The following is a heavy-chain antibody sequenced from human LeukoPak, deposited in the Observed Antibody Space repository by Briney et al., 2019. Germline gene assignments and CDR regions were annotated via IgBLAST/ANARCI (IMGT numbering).Heavy chain of an antibody. CDR2: ISTYNGNP. CDR3: ARGSSGWDY. J-gene: IGHJ4*02. D-gene: IGHD6-19*01. V-gene: IGHV1-18*01. Sequence: ASVKVSCKASGGTFSSYAISWVRQAPGQGLEWMGWISTYNGNPNYAQKLQGRVTMTTDTSTSTAYMELRNLRSDDTAVYYCARGSSGWDYWGQGTLVTVSS. CDR1: GGTFSSYA.